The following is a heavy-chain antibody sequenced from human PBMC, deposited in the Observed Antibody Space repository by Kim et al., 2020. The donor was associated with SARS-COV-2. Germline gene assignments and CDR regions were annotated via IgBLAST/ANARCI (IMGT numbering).Heavy chain of an antibody. CDR2: INPNSGGT. V-gene: IGHV1-2*04. Sequence: ASVKVSCKASGYTFTGYYMHWVRQAPGQGLEWMGWINPNSGGTNYAQKIQGWVTMTRDTSISTAYMELSRLRSDDTAVYYCARGIPYPHLYYDRRQYYFDYWGQGTLVTVSS. D-gene: IGHD3-22*01. CDR1: GYTFTGYY. J-gene: IGHJ4*02. CDR3: ARGIPYPHLYYDRRQYYFDY.